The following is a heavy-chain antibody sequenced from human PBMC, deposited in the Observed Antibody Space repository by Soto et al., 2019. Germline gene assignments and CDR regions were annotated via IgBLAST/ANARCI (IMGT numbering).Heavy chain of an antibody. V-gene: IGHV3-30*18. CDR3: AKDDGSTWSMFYSYYGVDV. D-gene: IGHD6-13*01. CDR1: VFPVSNYG. Sequence: PGVSLRLSFSASVFPVSNYGIHWVRQAPGKGLEWVAVISYDGSSKDYADSVKGRFTISRDNSKNTLYLQMNSLRIEDTAVYYCAKDDGSTWSMFYSYYGVDVWGQGTKVTVSS. CDR2: ISYDGSSK. J-gene: IGHJ6*02.